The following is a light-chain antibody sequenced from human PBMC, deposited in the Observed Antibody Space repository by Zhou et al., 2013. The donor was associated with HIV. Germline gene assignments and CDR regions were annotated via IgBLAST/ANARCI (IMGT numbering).Light chain of an antibody. CDR2: GAS. J-gene: IGKJ2*04. CDR1: QSVSSY. Sequence: EIVLTQSPATLSLSPGERATLSCRASQSVSSYLTWYQQKPGQAPRLLIYGASNRATGIPDRFSGSGSGTDFTLTISRVEPEDFAVYYCQQYGRSPCSFGQGTKLEIK. CDR3: QQYGRSPCS. V-gene: IGKV3-20*01.